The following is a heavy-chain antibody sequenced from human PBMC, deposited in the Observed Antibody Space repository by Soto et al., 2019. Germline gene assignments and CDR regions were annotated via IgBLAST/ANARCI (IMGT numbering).Heavy chain of an antibody. J-gene: IGHJ6*02. V-gene: IGHV3-53*01. CDR1: GFSVSSNY. Sequence: GGSLRLSCAASGFSVSSNYMSWVRQAPGKGLEWVSVIYSGGSTYYADSVKGRFTISRDNSKNTLYLQMNSLRAEDTAVYYCARGLPDTAMVYYYGMDVWGQGTTVTVSS. D-gene: IGHD5-18*01. CDR3: ARGLPDTAMVYYYGMDV. CDR2: IYSGGST.